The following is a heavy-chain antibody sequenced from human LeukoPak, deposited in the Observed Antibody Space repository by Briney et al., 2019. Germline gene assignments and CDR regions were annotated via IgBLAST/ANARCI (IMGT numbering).Heavy chain of an antibody. Sequence: HPGGSLRLSCAASGFTFSSYAMPWVRQAPGKGLEWVAVISYDGSNKYYADSVKGRFTISRDNSKNTLYLQMNSLRAEDTAVYYCARAGIAVAGTFDYWGQGTLVTVSS. V-gene: IGHV3-30*04. D-gene: IGHD6-19*01. CDR2: ISYDGSNK. CDR1: GFTFSSYA. J-gene: IGHJ4*02. CDR3: ARAGIAVAGTFDY.